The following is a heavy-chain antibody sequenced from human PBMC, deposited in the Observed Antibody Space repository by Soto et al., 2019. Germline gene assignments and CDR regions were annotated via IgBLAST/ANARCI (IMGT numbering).Heavy chain of an antibody. CDR1: GFTFNDFA. Sequence: PWGSLSLACAASGFTFNDFAMHGVRQPPGKEQEWDSGGNRDGRSTGYADSVRGRFTISRDNATMSLHLQLHNLRAADTAFYYCARAGANGRFAFDIRGQGTMVTVPS. CDR2: GNRDGRST. D-gene: IGHD2-8*01. CDR3: ARAGANGRFAFDI. V-gene: IGHV3-20*04. J-gene: IGHJ3*02.